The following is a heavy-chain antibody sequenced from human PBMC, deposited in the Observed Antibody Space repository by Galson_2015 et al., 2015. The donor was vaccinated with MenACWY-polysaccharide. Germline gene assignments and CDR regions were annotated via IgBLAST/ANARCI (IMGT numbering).Heavy chain of an antibody. Sequence: SLRLSCAASGFTFSGFWMSWVRQAPGKGLEWVANIKQDGSEKYYVDSVKGRFTNSRDNAKNSLYLQMNSLRAEDTAVYYCARYRDSSGRRFDYWGQGTLVTVSS. J-gene: IGHJ4*02. CDR1: GFTFSGFW. CDR3: ARYRDSSGRRFDY. D-gene: IGHD6-19*01. V-gene: IGHV3-7*01. CDR2: IKQDGSEK.